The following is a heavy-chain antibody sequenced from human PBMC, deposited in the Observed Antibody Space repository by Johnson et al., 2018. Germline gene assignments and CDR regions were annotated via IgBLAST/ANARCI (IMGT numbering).Heavy chain of an antibody. Sequence: QVQLVQSGGDLVQHGGSLRLSCAASGFTFSNYAMHWVRQAPGKGLEWVTIISYDGVSKHYADYVTGRFTISRDNSKNTLYLLMNSLTTEDTAVYYCASSGYCRGRNCFSKDPYYFYYMDVWGKGTTVTVSS. D-gene: IGHD2-15*01. CDR1: GFTFSNYA. J-gene: IGHJ6*03. CDR3: ASSGYCRGRNCFSKDPYYFYYMDV. V-gene: IGHV3-30-3*01. CDR2: ISYDGVSK.